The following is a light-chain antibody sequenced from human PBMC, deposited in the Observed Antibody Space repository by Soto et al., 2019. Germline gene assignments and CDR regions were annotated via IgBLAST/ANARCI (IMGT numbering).Light chain of an antibody. CDR2: EVT. V-gene: IGLV2-8*01. CDR1: SSDVGGYDY. J-gene: IGLJ3*02. Sequence: QSALTQPPSASGSPRQSVTISCTGTSSDVGGYDYVSWYQQHPGKAPKLMIYEVTKRPSGVPDRFSGSKSGNTASLTVSGLQAEDEATYYCTSYAGNNNVVFGGGTQLTVL. CDR3: TSYAGNNNVV.